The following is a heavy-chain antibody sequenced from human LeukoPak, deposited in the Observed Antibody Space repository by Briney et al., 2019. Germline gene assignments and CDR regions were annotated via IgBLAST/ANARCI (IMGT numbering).Heavy chain of an antibody. CDR2: ISYDGSNK. D-gene: IGHD4-17*01. J-gene: IGHJ4*02. CDR3: ARGNGDYYFDY. CDR1: GFTFSSYG. V-gene: IGHV3-30*03. Sequence: GGSLRLSCAASGFTFSSYGMHWVRQAPGKGLEWVAVISYDGSNKYYADSVKGRFTISRDNSKNTLYLQMNSLRAEDTAVYYCARGNGDYYFDYWGQGTVVTVSS.